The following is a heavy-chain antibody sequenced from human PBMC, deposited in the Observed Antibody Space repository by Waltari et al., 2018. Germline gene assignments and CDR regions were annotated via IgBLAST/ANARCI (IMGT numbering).Heavy chain of an antibody. V-gene: IGHV3-15*01. Sequence: EVQLVESGGGLVKPGGSLRLSCAASGFTFSTAWMSWVRQAPGKGLEWVGRIKSKTDGGTTDYAAPVKGRFTISRDDSKNTLYLQMNSLKTEDTAVYYCTTDPLYDFWSGYYTARYMDVWGKGTTVTVSS. CDR2: IKSKTDGGTT. J-gene: IGHJ6*03. CDR3: TTDPLYDFWSGYYTARYMDV. D-gene: IGHD3-3*01. CDR1: GFTFSTAW.